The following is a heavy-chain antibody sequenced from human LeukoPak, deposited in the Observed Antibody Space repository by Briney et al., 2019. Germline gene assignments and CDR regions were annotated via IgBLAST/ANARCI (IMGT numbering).Heavy chain of an antibody. CDR1: GGSISSSSYY. CDR2: IYYSGST. D-gene: IGHD6-19*01. CDR3: AKSGWIVRPLDY. J-gene: IGHJ4*02. V-gene: IGHV4-39*07. Sequence: SETLSLTCTVSGGSISSSSYYWGWIRQPPGKGLEWIGSIYYSGSTYYNPSLKSRVTISVDTSKNQFSLKLSSVTAADTAVYYCAKSGWIVRPLDYWGQGTLVTVSS.